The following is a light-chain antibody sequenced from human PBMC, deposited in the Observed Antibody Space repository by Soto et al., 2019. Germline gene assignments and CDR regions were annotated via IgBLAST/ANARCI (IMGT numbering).Light chain of an antibody. V-gene: IGLV1-40*01. CDR3: QSYDSGVAGSV. J-gene: IGLJ1*01. Sequence: QSVLTQPPSASGTPGQRVSISCSGSSSNVGSKYVYWYQQLPGTAPKLVLYSNTARPSGVPDRFSGSRSGSSASLAITGLQAEDEADYYCQSYDSGVAGSVFGTGTKVTVL. CDR1: SSNVGSKY. CDR2: SNT.